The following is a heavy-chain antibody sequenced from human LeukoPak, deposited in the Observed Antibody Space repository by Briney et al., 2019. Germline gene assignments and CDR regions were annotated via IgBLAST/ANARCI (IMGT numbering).Heavy chain of an antibody. Sequence: ASVRVSCEPSGYSFNVYYIHWVRQAPGQGLEWLGWIKPKSDDTNYGQNFQGRVTMTRDTSISPAYMELSGLRSDDTAVYYCARVDEGGHFSYYGMDAWGQGNTVTVSS. V-gene: IGHV1-2*02. CDR3: ARVDEGGHFSYYGMDA. D-gene: IGHD2-15*01. J-gene: IGHJ6*02. CDR1: GYSFNVYY. CDR2: IKPKSDDT.